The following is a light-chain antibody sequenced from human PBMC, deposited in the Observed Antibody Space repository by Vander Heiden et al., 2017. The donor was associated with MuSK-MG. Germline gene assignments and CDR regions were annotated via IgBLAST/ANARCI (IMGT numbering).Light chain of an antibody. CDR2: AAS. Sequence: GDRVTITCRASQSISSYLNWYQQRPGKAPKLLIYAASSLQSGVPSRFSGSGSGTDFTFIISRLQPEDFATYYCQQSDNTPLTFGQGTRLEIK. J-gene: IGKJ5*01. CDR3: QQSDNTPLT. CDR1: QSISSY. V-gene: IGKV1-39*01.